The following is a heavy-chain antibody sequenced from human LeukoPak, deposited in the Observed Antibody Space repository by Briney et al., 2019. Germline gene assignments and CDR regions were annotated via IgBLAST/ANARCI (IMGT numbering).Heavy chain of an antibody. CDR2: IKQDGSEK. CDR1: GFTFSRYW. V-gene: IGHV3-7*05. Sequence: GGSLRLSCAASGFTFSRYWMSWVRQAPGKGREWVATIKQDGSEKYYVDSVKGRFTISRDNAKNSLSLQMNSLRAEDTAVYYCARSGLRYFDCPDYWGQGALVTVSS. CDR3: ARSGLRYFDCPDY. D-gene: IGHD3-9*01. J-gene: IGHJ4*02.